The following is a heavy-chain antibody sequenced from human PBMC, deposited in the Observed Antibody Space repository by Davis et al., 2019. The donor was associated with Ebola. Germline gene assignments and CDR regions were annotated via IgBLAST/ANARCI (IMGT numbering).Heavy chain of an antibody. V-gene: IGHV1-18*01. CDR3: ARGDEMATITGFDY. J-gene: IGHJ4*02. D-gene: IGHD5-24*01. CDR2: ISAYYGTT. Sequence: AASVKVSCKASGYTFTTYGISWVRQAPGQGLEWMGWISAYYGTTNYAQKLQGRVTMTTDTSTSTAYMELRSLRSDDTAVYYCARGDEMATITGFDYWGQGTLVTVSS. CDR1: GYTFTTYG.